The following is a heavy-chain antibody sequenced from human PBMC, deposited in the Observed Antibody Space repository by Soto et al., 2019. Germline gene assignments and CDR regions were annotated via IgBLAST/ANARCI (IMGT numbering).Heavy chain of an antibody. CDR1: GYTVTSYA. J-gene: IGHJ6*02. CDR3: AMVDVYVTPSPQDV. CDR2: INAYNGNT. Sequence: ASVKVSCKASGYTVTSYAMHWVRQAPGQGLEWMGWINAYNGNTNYAQNLQGRLTLTTDTSTTTAYMELRSLRSNDTAIYYCAMVDVYVTPSPQDVWGQGTTVTVSS. V-gene: IGHV1-18*01. D-gene: IGHD3-16*01.